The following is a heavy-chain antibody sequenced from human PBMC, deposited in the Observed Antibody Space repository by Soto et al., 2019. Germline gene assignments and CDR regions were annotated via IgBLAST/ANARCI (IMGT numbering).Heavy chain of an antibody. D-gene: IGHD3-10*01. Sequence: SVKVSCKASGFTFTSSAVQWVRQALGQRLEWIGWIVVGSGNTNYAQKFQERVTITRDMSTSTAYMELSSLRSEDTAVYYCAARGVNPSYFDYGMDVWGQGTSVTFSS. CDR1: GFTFTSSA. CDR3: AARGVNPSYFDYGMDV. V-gene: IGHV1-58*01. J-gene: IGHJ6*02. CDR2: IVVGSGNT.